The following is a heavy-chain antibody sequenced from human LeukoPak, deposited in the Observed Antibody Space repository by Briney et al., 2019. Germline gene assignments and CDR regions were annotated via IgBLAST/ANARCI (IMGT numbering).Heavy chain of an antibody. CDR3: ARGPHGYSYGYLAGFDP. CDR2: INHSGST. Sequence: SETLSLTCAVYGGSFSGYYWSWIRQPPGKGLEWIGEINHSGSTNYNPSLKSRVTISVDTSKNQFSLKLSSVTAADTAVYYCARGPHGYSYGYLAGFDPWGQGTLVTVSS. J-gene: IGHJ5*02. D-gene: IGHD5-18*01. CDR1: GGSFSGYY. V-gene: IGHV4-34*01.